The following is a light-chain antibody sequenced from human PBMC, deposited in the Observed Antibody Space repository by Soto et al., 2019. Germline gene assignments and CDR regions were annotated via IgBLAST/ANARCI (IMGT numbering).Light chain of an antibody. J-gene: IGLJ3*02. Sequence: QSALTQPPSASGTPGQRVTISCSGSNSNIGSNTVNWYQQLPGTAPKLLIYYNNERPSGVPDRFSGSKSGTSASLAISGLQSEDEADYFCAAWDDSLDGIWVFGGGTKVTVL. CDR1: NSNIGSNT. CDR3: AAWDDSLDGIWV. V-gene: IGLV1-44*01. CDR2: YNN.